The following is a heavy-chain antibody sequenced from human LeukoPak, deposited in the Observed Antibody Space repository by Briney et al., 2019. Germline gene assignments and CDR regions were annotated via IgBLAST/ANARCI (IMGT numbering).Heavy chain of an antibody. CDR2: ISGSGGSI. J-gene: IGHJ4*02. D-gene: IGHD3-16*01. CDR1: GFNCDNFE. CDR3: VGGGLRYFDY. V-gene: IGHV3-48*03. Sequence: GGSLRLSCAASGFNCDNFEMNWVRQAPGKGLEWLSFISGSGGSIFYADSVKGRFTISRDNAKNSLYLQMNSLRAEDTAVYYCVGGGLRYFDYWGPGIMVTVSS.